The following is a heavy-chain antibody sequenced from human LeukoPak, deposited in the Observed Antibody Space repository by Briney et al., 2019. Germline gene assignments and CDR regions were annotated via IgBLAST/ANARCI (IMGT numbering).Heavy chain of an antibody. CDR2: ISAGDGSG. CDR1: GFTFRNYA. CDR3: AKDVDIVATITFDY. D-gene: IGHD5-12*01. V-gene: IGHV3-23*01. Sequence: GGSLRLSCAASGFTFRNYAMSWVRQAPGKGLEWVSAISAGDGSGYYADSVKGRFTISRDNSRNTLYLQMNSLRDEDTAVYYCAKDVDIVATITFDYWGQGTLVTVSS. J-gene: IGHJ4*02.